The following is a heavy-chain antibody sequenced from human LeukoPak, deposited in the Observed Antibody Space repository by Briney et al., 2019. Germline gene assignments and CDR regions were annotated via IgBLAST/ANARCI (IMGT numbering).Heavy chain of an antibody. D-gene: IGHD3-22*01. V-gene: IGHV1-69*13. CDR2: IIPIFGTA. CDR3: AREPLRSRYDSSGFNYFDY. J-gene: IGHJ4*02. CDR1: GGTFSSYA. Sequence: SVKVSCKASGGTFSSYAISWVRQAPGQGLEWMGGIIPIFGTANYAQKFQGRVTITADESTSTAYMELSSLRSEDTAVYYCAREPLRSRYDSSGFNYFDYWGQGTLVTVSS.